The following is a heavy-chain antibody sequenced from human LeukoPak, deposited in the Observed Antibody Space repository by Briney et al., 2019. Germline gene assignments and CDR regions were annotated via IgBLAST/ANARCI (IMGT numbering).Heavy chain of an antibody. CDR1: GFTFSTYD. V-gene: IGHV3-7*01. J-gene: IGHJ1*01. Sequence: GGSLRLSCTASGFTFSTYDMSWVRQAPGKGLEWVANINQDGREENYVGSVKGRFTISRDNAKNSLYLQMNNLRVEDTAVYYCARGDFAMRYWGQGTLVTVSS. CDR3: ARGDFAMRY. CDR2: INQDGREE. D-gene: IGHD3-3*01.